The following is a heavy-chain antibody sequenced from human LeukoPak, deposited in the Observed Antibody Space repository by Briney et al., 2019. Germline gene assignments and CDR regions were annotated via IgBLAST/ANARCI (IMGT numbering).Heavy chain of an antibody. Sequence: SETLSLTCTVSDSSTTSTYYWAWFRQPPGKGLEWVATVFRLQTVRTFNNPSLESRVTLSLDPSQSRFSLNLTSVTAADTALYFCARVLHAPYLIDSWGQGTLVTVSS. CDR2: VFRLQTVRT. V-gene: IGHV4-38-2*02. CDR1: DSSTTSTYY. D-gene: IGHD2-8*01. J-gene: IGHJ4*02. CDR3: ARVLHAPYLIDS.